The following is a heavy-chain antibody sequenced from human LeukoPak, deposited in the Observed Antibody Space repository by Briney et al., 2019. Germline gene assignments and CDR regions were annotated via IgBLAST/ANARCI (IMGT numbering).Heavy chain of an antibody. CDR2: IKSKTDGRTT. V-gene: IGHV3-15*01. CDR1: GFTFSNAW. Sequence: PGGSLRLSCAASGFTFSNAWMSWVRQAPGKGLEWVGRIKSKTDGRTTDYAAPVKGRFTISRDDSKNTLYLQMNSLKTEDTAVYYCTTVGNDYGDYLLNFDYWGQGTLVTVSS. CDR3: TTVGNDYGDYLLNFDY. D-gene: IGHD4-17*01. J-gene: IGHJ4*02.